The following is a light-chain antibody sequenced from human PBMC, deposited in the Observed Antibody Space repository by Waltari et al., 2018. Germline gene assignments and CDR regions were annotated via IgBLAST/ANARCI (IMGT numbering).Light chain of an antibody. CDR1: QSASSSY. V-gene: IGKV3-11*01. J-gene: IGKJ2*01. CDR3: QQRSNWHPRYT. Sequence: DIVLTQSPATLSLSPGERATLPCRASQSASSSYFAWYQQKPGQAPRLLIYDASNRATRIPARFSGSGSGTDFTLTISSLEPEDFAVYYCQQRSNWHPRYTFGQGTKLEIK. CDR2: DAS.